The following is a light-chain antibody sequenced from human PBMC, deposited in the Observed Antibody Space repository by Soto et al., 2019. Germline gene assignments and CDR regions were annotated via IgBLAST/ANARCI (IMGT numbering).Light chain of an antibody. CDR2: DAS. Sequence: EIVMTQSPATLSVSPGERATLSCRASQSVGSDLAWYLQKPGQAPRLLIYDASTRATGIPARFSGSGAGTDFTLTVSSLQSEDFAIYYCQQYSTWPYSFGQGTKLEI. CDR3: QQYSTWPYS. V-gene: IGKV3-15*01. CDR1: QSVGSD. J-gene: IGKJ2*03.